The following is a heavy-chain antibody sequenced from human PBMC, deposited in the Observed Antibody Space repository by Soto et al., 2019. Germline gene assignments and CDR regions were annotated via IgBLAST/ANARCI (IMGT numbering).Heavy chain of an antibody. Sequence: ASVKVSCKASGYTFTSYGISWVRQAPGQGLEWMGWISAYNGNTNYAQKLQGRVTMTTDTSTSTAYMELRSLRSEDTAVYYCASVSNVAAGSHGIDVWGQGTTVTVSS. CDR1: GYTFTSYG. D-gene: IGHD6-13*01. CDR2: ISAYNGNT. J-gene: IGHJ6*02. V-gene: IGHV1-18*01. CDR3: ASVSNVAAGSHGIDV.